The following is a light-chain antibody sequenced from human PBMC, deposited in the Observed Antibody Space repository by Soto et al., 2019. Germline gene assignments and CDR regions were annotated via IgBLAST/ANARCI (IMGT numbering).Light chain of an antibody. V-gene: IGLV2-23*01. Sequence: QSVLTQPASVSGSPGQSITISCTGTSSDVGSYNLVSWCQQHPGKAPKLMIYEGSKRPSGVSNRFSGSKSGNTASLTISGLQAEDEADYYCCSYAVGSTPYVFGTGTKVTV. CDR2: EGS. CDR1: SSDVGSYNL. CDR3: CSYAVGSTPYV. J-gene: IGLJ1*01.